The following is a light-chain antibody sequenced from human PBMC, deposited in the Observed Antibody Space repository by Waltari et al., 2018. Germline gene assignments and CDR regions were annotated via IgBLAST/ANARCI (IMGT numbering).Light chain of an antibody. CDR3: QQYGSSPRT. CDR1: QRVSSY. CDR2: AAS. Sequence: EIVLTQSPGTLSLSPGERATLSCRASQRVSSYLAWYQQRPGQAPRLLIYAASSRATGIPDKFSGSGSGTDFTLTISRVEPEDFAMYYCQQYGSSPRTFGQGTKLEI. J-gene: IGKJ2*01. V-gene: IGKV3-20*01.